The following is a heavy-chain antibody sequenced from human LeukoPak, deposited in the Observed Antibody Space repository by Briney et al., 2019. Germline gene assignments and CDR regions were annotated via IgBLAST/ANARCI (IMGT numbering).Heavy chain of an antibody. CDR1: GFTVSSNY. J-gene: IGHJ4*02. CDR2: IYSGGST. CDR3: ARDERLLSFLK. D-gene: IGHD3-3*01. V-gene: IGHV3-53*01. Sequence: GGSLRLSCAASGFTVSSNYMSWVRQAPGKGLEWVSVIYSGGSTYYADSVKGRFTISRDNSKNTLYLQTNSLRAEDTAIYYCARDERLLSFLKWGQGTLVTVSS.